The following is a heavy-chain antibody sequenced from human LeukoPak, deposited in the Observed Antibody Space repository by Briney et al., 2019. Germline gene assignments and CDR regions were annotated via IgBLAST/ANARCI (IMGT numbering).Heavy chain of an antibody. CDR3: ARGGRWLQFPIDY. D-gene: IGHD5-24*01. CDR1: GYSISSGYY. CDR2: IYHSGST. V-gene: IGHV4-38-2*02. Sequence: PSETLSLTCTVSGYSISSGYYWGWIRQPPGKGLEWIGSIYHSGSTYYNPSLKSRVTISVDTSKNQFSLKLSSVTAADTAVYYCARGGRWLQFPIDYWGQGTLVTVSS. J-gene: IGHJ4*02.